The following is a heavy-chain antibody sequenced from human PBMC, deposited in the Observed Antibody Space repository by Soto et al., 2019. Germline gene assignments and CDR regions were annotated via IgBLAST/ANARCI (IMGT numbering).Heavy chain of an antibody. J-gene: IGHJ4*02. V-gene: IGHV4-61*01. CDR2: VYYSGTT. D-gene: IGHD4-17*01. Sequence: SETLSLTCSVSGGSVSDKTYYWSWIRQPPGKRLEWIGYVYYSGTTNYNPSLKSRVTISVDLSKTRFSLRLSSVTTADTALYYCARTTAVPNTLRSRYFFDYWGQGTLVTVSS. CDR3: ARTTAVPNTLRSRYFFDY. CDR1: GGSVSDKTYY.